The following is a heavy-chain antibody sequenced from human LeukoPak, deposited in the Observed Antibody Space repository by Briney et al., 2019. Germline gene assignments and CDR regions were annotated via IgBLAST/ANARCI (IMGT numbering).Heavy chain of an antibody. D-gene: IGHD5-18*01. CDR1: GYTFTGYY. J-gene: IGHJ5*02. Sequence: GASVKVSCKTSGYTFTGYYIHWGPQAPGQGLEWMGWINPNSGGTNYAQNFQGRVTMTRDTSINTAYMELGRLRSDDTAVYYCARSPGLDTAVVNRPWGQGTLITVSS. CDR3: ARSPGLDTAVVNRP. V-gene: IGHV1-2*02. CDR2: INPNSGGT.